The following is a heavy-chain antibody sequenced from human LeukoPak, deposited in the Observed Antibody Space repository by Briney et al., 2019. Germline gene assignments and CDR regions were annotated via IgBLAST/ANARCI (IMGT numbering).Heavy chain of an antibody. D-gene: IGHD4-17*01. J-gene: IGHJ6*02. CDR2: IYYSGST. Sequence: PSETLSLTCTVSGGSISSYYWSCIRQPPGKGLEWIGYIYYSGSTNYNPSLKSRVTISVDTSKNQFSLKLSSVTAADTAVYYCARQGYGDYGGGPYYGMDVWGQGTTVTVSS. V-gene: IGHV4-59*08. CDR1: GGSISSYY. CDR3: ARQGYGDYGGGPYYGMDV.